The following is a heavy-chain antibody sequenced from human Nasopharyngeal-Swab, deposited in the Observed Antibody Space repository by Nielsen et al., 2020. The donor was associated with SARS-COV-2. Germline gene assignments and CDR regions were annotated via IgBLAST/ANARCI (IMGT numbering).Heavy chain of an antibody. J-gene: IGHJ4*02. D-gene: IGHD5-18*01. CDR3: ARDVEEWLVVPSLSFDH. Sequence: ASVKVSCKASGYSFRSYGINWVRQAPGQGLERMGWISIYNADRNYAEKFQGRVSMTTDTSTTTAFMELTSLRSDDTAVYYCARDVEEWLVVPSLSFDHWGQGTLVTVSS. CDR2: ISIYNADR. V-gene: IGHV1-18*01. CDR1: GYSFRSYG.